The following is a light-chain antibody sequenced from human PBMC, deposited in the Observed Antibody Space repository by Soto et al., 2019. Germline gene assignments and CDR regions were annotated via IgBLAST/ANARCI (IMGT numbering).Light chain of an antibody. CDR3: KQFSRYPLA. J-gene: IGKJ4*01. V-gene: IGKV3-20*01. CDR1: QTVRNNY. Sequence: EFVLTQSPGTLSFSPGERATLSCRASQTVRNNYLAWYQQKPGQAPRLLIYDASSRATGIPDRFSGGGSGKDFTLTISRLEPEAFAVYYCKQFSRYPLAFGGGNKVDIX. CDR2: DAS.